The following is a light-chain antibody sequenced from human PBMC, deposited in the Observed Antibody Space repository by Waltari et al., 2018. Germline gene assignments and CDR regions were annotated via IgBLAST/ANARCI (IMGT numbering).Light chain of an antibody. Sequence: QSALTPPASVSGSPGQSITISCPGTSSDVGFFNLFSCYQQHPGKVPNLIIYEVTKRPSGVSNRFSASKSGNTASLTISGLQAEDEADYYCFSYTRSTTLVFGGGTKLTVL. V-gene: IGLV2-23*02. CDR2: EVT. J-gene: IGLJ2*01. CDR1: SSDVGFFNL. CDR3: FSYTRSTTLV.